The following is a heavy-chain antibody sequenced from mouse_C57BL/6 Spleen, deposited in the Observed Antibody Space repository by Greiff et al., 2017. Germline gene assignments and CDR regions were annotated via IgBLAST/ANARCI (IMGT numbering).Heavy chain of an antibody. Sequence: EVNVVESGGGLVQPGESLKLSCESNEYEFPSHDMSWVRKTPEKRLELVAAINSDGGSTYYPDTMERRFIISRDNTKKTLYLQMSSLRSEDTALYYCARRHDGSSPYWYFDVWGTGTTVTVSS. CDR3: ARRHDGSSPYWYFDV. CDR1: EYEFPSHD. J-gene: IGHJ1*03. CDR2: INSDGGST. D-gene: IGHD1-1*01. V-gene: IGHV5-2*01.